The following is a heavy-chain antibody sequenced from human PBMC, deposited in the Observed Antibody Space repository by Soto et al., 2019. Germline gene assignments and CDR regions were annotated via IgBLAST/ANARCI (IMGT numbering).Heavy chain of an antibody. Sequence: EVQLVESGGGLVKPGGSLRLSCAASGFTFSTYSMNWVRQAPGKGLEWVSSISSSSSYRYYADSVKGRFTISRDNAKNLLYLQMNSLRAEDTAVYYCAREDSSGFDYWGQGTLVTVSS. V-gene: IGHV3-21*01. CDR3: AREDSSGFDY. CDR1: GFTFSTYS. J-gene: IGHJ4*02. CDR2: ISSSSSYR. D-gene: IGHD3-22*01.